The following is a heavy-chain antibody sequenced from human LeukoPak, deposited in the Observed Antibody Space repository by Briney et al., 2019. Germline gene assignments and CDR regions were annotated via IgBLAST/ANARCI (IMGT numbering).Heavy chain of an antibody. V-gene: IGHV4-38-2*02. D-gene: IGHD3-22*01. CDR1: GYSISSGYY. CDR2: IYHSGST. CDR3: EGYYDSSGYSGDY. J-gene: IGHJ4*02. Sequence: SETLSLTCTVSGYSISSGYYWGWVRPPPGKGLEWIGSIYHSGSTYYNPPLKSRVTISVDTSKNQFSLKLSSVTAAGTAVYYCEGYYDSSGYSGDYWGQGTLVTVSS.